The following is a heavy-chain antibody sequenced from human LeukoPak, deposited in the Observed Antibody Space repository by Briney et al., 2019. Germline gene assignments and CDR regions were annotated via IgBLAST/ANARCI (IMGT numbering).Heavy chain of an antibody. Sequence: SETLSLTCTVSGYSISSGYYWGWIRQPPGKGLEWIGSIYHSGSTYYNPSLKSRVTISVDTSKNQFSLELSSVTAADTAVYYCARGVVIAPQTFDYWGQGTLVTVSS. V-gene: IGHV4-38-2*02. J-gene: IGHJ4*02. CDR1: GYSISSGYY. CDR2: IYHSGST. CDR3: ARGVVIAPQTFDY. D-gene: IGHD2-21*01.